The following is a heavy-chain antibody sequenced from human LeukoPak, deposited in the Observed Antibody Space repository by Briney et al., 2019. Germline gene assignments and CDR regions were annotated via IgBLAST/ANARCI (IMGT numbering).Heavy chain of an antibody. CDR1: GFTFSSYA. CDR3: ARGLRLGYCSGGSCYDPYYYYYYMDV. Sequence: GGSLRLSCAASGFTFSSYAMHWVRQAPGKGLEWVAVISYDGSNKYYAYSVKGRFTISRDNSKNTLYLQMNSLRAEDTAVYYCARGLRLGYCSGGSCYDPYYYYYYMDVWGKGTTVTVSS. D-gene: IGHD2-15*01. J-gene: IGHJ6*03. V-gene: IGHV3-30*04. CDR2: ISYDGSNK.